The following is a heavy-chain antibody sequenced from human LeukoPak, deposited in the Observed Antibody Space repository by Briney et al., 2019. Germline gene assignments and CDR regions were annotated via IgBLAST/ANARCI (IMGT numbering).Heavy chain of an antibody. CDR1: GYSISNSYY. CDR2: IYHSGSI. V-gene: IGHV4-38-2*02. CDR3: ARGEETLIDY. D-gene: IGHD3-22*01. Sequence: PSETLSLTCIVFGYSISNSYYWGWIRQPPGKGLEWIGNIYHSGSIHYNPSLKSRVTISVDTSTNQLSLKLSSVTAADTAVYYCARGEETLIDYWGRGTLVTVSS. J-gene: IGHJ4*02.